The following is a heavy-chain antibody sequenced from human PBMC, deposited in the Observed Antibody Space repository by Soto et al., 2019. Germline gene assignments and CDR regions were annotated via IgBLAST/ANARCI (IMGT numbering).Heavy chain of an antibody. V-gene: IGHV4-31*03. CDR2: IYYSGST. J-gene: IGHJ6*02. D-gene: IGHD6-19*01. Sequence: QVQLQESGPGLVKPSQTLSLTCTVSGGSISSGGYYWSWIRQHPGKGLEWIGYIYYSGSTYYNPYLKSRVTISVDTSKNQFSLKLSSVTAADTAVYYCARRAGWPHPYGMDVWGQGTTVTVSS. CDR1: GGSISSGGYY. CDR3: ARRAGWPHPYGMDV.